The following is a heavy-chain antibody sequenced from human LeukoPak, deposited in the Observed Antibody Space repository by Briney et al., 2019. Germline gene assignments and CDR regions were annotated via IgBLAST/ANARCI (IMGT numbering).Heavy chain of an antibody. CDR3: TTGNFGPY. J-gene: IGHJ4*02. CDR1: GFTFSDAW. CDR2: IKRKTEGGAT. V-gene: IGHV3-15*07. D-gene: IGHD3-10*01. Sequence: GGSLGLSCAASGFTFSDAWMNWVRQAPGKGLEWVGRIKRKTEGGATDYAGPVKGRFTISRDDSKNTLFLHVNSLKTEDTAVYYCTTGNFGPYWGQGTLVTVSS.